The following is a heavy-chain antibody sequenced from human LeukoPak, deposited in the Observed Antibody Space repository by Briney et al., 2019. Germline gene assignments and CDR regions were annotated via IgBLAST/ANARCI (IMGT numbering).Heavy chain of an antibody. CDR3: ARQDSSGYFNWFDP. J-gene: IGHJ5*02. D-gene: IGHD3-22*01. CDR1: VGSISSGSYY. Sequence: PSQTLSLTCTVSVGSISSGSYYWSLIRQPAGKGLQWIGRIYTSGSTNYNPSLKSRVTISVDTSKNQFSLKLSSVTAADTAVYYCARQDSSGYFNWFDPWGQGTLVTVSS. V-gene: IGHV4-61*02. CDR2: IYTSGST.